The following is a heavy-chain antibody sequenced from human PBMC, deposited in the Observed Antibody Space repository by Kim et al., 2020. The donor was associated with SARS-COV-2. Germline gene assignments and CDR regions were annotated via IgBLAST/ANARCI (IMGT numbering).Heavy chain of an antibody. D-gene: IGHD4-4*01. Sequence: GGSLRLSCAASGFTFSSYSMNWVRQAPGKGLEWVSSISSSSSYIYYADSVKGRFTISRDNAKNSLYLQMNSLRAEDTAVYYCARDRTVTVYYYYGMDVWGQGTTVTVSS. CDR2: ISSSSSYI. V-gene: IGHV3-21*01. CDR3: ARDRTVTVYYYYGMDV. J-gene: IGHJ6*02. CDR1: GFTFSSYS.